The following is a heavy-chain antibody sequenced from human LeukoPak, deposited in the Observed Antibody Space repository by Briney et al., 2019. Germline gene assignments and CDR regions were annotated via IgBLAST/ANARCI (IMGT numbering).Heavy chain of an antibody. CDR3: ARDAPPPHDGSGNGAFDI. V-gene: IGHV3-23*01. D-gene: IGHD3-10*01. CDR2: IVGGGGST. CDR1: GFTFSSYA. Sequence: QPGGSLRLSCAASGFTFSSYAMNWVRQAPGKGLEWVSAIVGGGGSTYYADSVKGRFTISRDNSKNTLYLQMNSLRAEDTAVYYCARDAPPPHDGSGNGAFDIWGQGTMVTVSS. J-gene: IGHJ3*02.